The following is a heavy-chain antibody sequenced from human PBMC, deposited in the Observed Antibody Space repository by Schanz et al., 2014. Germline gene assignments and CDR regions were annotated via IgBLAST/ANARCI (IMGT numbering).Heavy chain of an antibody. J-gene: IGHJ5*01. D-gene: IGHD2-15*01. CDR2: ITTGGNT. Sequence: EVQLVESGGGLVKPGGFLRLSCSASGFTFSTYAMSWARQIPGKGLEWVSSITTGGNTYYRDSVKGRFIVSRDNSKNTLYLEMNRLRVDDTAVYYCSKDKQGSRSDDSWGQGTLVTVSS. CDR1: GFTFSTYA. V-gene: IGHV3-23*04. CDR3: SKDKQGSRSDDS.